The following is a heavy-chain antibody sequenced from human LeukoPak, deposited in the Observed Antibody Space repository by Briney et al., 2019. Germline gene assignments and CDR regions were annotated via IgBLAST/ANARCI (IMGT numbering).Heavy chain of an antibody. D-gene: IGHD6-6*01. V-gene: IGHV6-1*01. J-gene: IGHJ3*02. CDR1: GDSVSMTSTA. CDR3: ARVVSSSSYAFDI. CDR2: TYYRSKWYN. Sequence: SQTLSLTCAISGDSVSMTSTAWNWIRQSPSRGLEWLGRTYYRSKWYNDYAVFVKSRITINPDTSKNQFSLQLNSVTPEDTAVYYCARVVSSSSYAFDIWGQGTMVTVSS.